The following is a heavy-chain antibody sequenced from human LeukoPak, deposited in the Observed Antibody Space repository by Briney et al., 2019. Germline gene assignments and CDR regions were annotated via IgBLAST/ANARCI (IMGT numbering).Heavy chain of an antibody. CDR2: VSYDGSDK. CDR3: AKAHLLDWLLPFDY. CDR1: EFTFSSYA. J-gene: IGHJ4*02. D-gene: IGHD3/OR15-3a*01. Sequence: PGGSLRLSCAASEFTFSSYAMHWVRQAPGKGLEWVALVSYDGSDKYYADSVKGRFTISRDNSKNTLYLQMNSLRGEDTAVYYCAKAHLLDWLLPFDYRGQGTLVTVSS. V-gene: IGHV3-30*18.